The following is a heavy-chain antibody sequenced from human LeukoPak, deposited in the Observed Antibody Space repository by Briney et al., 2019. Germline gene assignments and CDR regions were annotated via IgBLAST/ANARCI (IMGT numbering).Heavy chain of an antibody. J-gene: IGHJ4*02. CDR3: AVLLPGYYGRVGFDY. V-gene: IGHV4-34*01. CDR1: DGSFSDYY. D-gene: IGHD3-9*01. CDR2: INHSGNT. Sequence: SETLSLTCGVYDGSFSDYYWSWIRQPPGKGLEWIGEINHSGNTNYNPSLKSRVTVSVDTSKKQFSLKLTSVTAADTAVYYCAVLLPGYYGRVGFDYWGQGTLVTVSS.